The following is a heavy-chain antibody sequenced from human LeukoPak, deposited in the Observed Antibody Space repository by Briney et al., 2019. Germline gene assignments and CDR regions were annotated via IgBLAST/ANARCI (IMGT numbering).Heavy chain of an antibody. D-gene: IGHD1-26*01. CDR3: ARDAVGARAFDF. Sequence: GASVKVSCKASGYTFTDYGIHWVRQAPGQGLEWISWSSTFNGHRLYGQRFQGRVTMTTDPSTTTVYMELTSLTSDDTALYYCARDAVGARAFDFWGQGTMVIVSS. J-gene: IGHJ3*01. CDR1: GYTFTDYG. CDR2: SSTFNGHR. V-gene: IGHV1-18*01.